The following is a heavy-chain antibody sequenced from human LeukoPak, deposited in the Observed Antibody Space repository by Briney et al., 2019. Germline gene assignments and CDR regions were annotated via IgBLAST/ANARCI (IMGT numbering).Heavy chain of an antibody. CDR1: GGTFSSYA. D-gene: IGHD3-3*01. J-gene: IGHJ4*02. V-gene: IGHV1-69*01. CDR3: ARPDTIFGVVQLDY. Sequence: GSSVKVSCKASGGTFSSYAISWVRQAPGQGLEWMGGIIPIFGTANYAQKFQGRVTITADESTSTAYMELSSLRSDDTAVYYCARPDTIFGVVQLDYWGQGTLVTVSS. CDR2: IIPIFGTA.